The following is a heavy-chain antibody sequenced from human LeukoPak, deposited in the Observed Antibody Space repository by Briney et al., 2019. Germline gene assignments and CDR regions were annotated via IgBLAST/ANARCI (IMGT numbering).Heavy chain of an antibody. V-gene: IGHV3-53*01. CDR2: IYSGGST. J-gene: IGHJ3*02. CDR3: ARDSREYAFDI. CDR1: GFTVSSNY. Sequence: PGGSLRLSCAASGFTVSSNYMSWVRQARGKGLEWVSVIYSGGSTYYADSVKGRLTISRDNSKNTLYLQMDSLRAEDTAVYYCARDSREYAFDIWGQGTMVTVSS. D-gene: IGHD6-13*01.